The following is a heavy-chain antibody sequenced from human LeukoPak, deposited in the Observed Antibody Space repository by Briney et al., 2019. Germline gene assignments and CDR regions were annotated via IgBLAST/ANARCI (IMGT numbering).Heavy chain of an antibody. CDR3: ARGDYYGSGSYYTTAALDY. CDR1: GGSISNYY. J-gene: IGHJ4*02. Sequence: SETLSLTCTVSGGSISNYYWSWIRQPPGKGLEWIGYIYYSGSTNYNPSLKSRVTISIDTSKNQFSLKLSSVTAADTAVYYCARGDYYGSGSYYTTAALDYWGQGTLVTVSS. D-gene: IGHD3-10*01. CDR2: IYYSGST. V-gene: IGHV4-59*12.